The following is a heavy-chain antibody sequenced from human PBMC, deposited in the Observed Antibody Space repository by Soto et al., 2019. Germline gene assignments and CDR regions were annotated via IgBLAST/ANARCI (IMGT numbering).Heavy chain of an antibody. Sequence: GGSLRLSCAASGFSLIKYAMSWVRQAPGKGLEWVSGLSGSGGSTSSADSVKGRFAISRDNSRNTLYLQMNSLRDGDTAIYYCARGFSAGKGSWSDYWGQGSMVAVSS. V-gene: IGHV3-23*01. CDR2: LSGSGGST. D-gene: IGHD2-8*02. J-gene: IGHJ4*02. CDR3: ARGFSAGKGSWSDY. CDR1: GFSLIKYA.